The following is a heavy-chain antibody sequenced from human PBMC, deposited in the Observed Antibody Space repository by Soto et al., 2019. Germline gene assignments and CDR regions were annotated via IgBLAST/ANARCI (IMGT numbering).Heavy chain of an antibody. Sequence: QVQLVESGGGVVQPGRSLRLSCAASGFTFSSYGMHWVRQAPGKGLEWVAVIWYDGSNKYYADSVKGRFTISRDNSKNTLYLQMNSLRAEDTAVYYCARDRRGWEWYFDLWGRGTLVTVSS. CDR2: IWYDGSNK. CDR3: ARDRRGWEWYFDL. D-gene: IGHD6-19*01. J-gene: IGHJ2*01. V-gene: IGHV3-33*01. CDR1: GFTFSSYG.